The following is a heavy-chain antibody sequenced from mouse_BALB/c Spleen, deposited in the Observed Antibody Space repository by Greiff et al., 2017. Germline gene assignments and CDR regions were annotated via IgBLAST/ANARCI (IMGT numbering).Heavy chain of an antibody. V-gene: IGHV2-9*02. J-gene: IGHJ3*01. Sequence: VMLVESGPGLVAPSQSLSITCTVSGFSLTSYGVHWVRQPPGKGLEWLGVIWAGGSTNYNSALMSSLSISKDNSKSQVFLKMNSLQTDDTAMDYCAREGGLGRGFAYWGQGTLVTVSA. D-gene: IGHD4-1*01. CDR3: AREGGLGRGFAY. CDR2: IWAGGST. CDR1: GFSLTSYG.